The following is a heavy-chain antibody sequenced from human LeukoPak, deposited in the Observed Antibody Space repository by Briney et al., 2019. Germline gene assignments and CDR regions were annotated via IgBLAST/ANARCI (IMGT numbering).Heavy chain of an antibody. J-gene: IGHJ4*02. D-gene: IGHD1-26*01. V-gene: IGHV4-59*01. Sequence: SETLSLTCTVSGVPISSYYWSWIRQPPGKGLDWIGYIYYSGSTNYKPSLKSRVTISLDTSKNQFSLKLNSVTAADTAMYYCARWSGNYQNFDYWVQGTLVTVSS. CDR1: GVPISSYY. CDR2: IYYSGST. CDR3: ARWSGNYQNFDY.